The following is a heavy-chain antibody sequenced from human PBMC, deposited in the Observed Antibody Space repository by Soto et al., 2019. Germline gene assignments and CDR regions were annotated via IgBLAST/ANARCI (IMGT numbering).Heavy chain of an antibody. D-gene: IGHD2-15*01. CDR2: INAGGGGP. J-gene: IGHJ3*02. V-gene: IGHV1-46*01. CDR3: ARDRRWRGAFDI. CDR1: GYTFTNYY. Sequence: QDQLVQSGAEVKKPGASVTISCKASGYTFTNYYMHWVRQAPGQGLEWVGIINAGGGGPSYAEKFLGRVAITRDTSTTMVFMTLSSLRPEDTAMYYCARDRRWRGAFDIWGQGIMVVVSP.